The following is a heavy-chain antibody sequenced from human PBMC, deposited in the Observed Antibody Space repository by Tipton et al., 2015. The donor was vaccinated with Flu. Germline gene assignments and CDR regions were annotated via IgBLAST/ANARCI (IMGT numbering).Heavy chain of an antibody. V-gene: IGHV4-59*01. Sequence: TLSLTCTVSGGSISSYYWSWIRQPPGKGLEWIGYIYYSGSTSYNPSLKSRVTISVDTSKNQFSLKLSSVTAADTAVYYCARGRMVIASMYYFDYWGQGTLVTVSS. CDR3: ARGRMVIASMYYFDY. CDR2: IYYSGST. CDR1: GGSISSYY. J-gene: IGHJ4*02. D-gene: IGHD2-21*01.